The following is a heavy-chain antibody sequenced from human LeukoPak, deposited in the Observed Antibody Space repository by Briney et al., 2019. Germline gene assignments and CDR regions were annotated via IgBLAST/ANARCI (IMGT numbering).Heavy chain of an antibody. D-gene: IGHD2-2*01. J-gene: IGHJ4*02. CDR2: IYYSGST. CDR1: GGSVSSGSYY. CDR3: ARAVVTAIFDY. Sequence: SETLSLTRTVSGGSVSSGSYYWSWIRQPPGTGLEWIGCIYYSGSTNYNPSLKSRVTISVDTSKNQFSLKLSSVTAADTAVYYCARAVVTAIFDYWGQGTLVTVSS. V-gene: IGHV4-61*01.